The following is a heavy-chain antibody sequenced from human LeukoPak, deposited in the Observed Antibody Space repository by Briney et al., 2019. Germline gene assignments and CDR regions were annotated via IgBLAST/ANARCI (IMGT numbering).Heavy chain of an antibody. CDR1: GGSISSGSYY. V-gene: IGHV4-61*02. J-gene: IGHJ4*02. CDR2: IYTSGST. Sequence: SQTLSLTCTVSGGSISSGSYYWSWIRQPAGKGLEWIERIYTSGSTNYNPSLKSRVTISVDTSKNQFSLKLSSVTAADTAVYYCARGGERYCSSTSCSLDYWGQGTLVTVSS. D-gene: IGHD2-2*01. CDR3: ARGGERYCSSTSCSLDY.